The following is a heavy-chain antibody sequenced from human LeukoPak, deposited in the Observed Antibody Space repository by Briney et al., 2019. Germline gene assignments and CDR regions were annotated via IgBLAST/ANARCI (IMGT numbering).Heavy chain of an antibody. CDR2: INTNTGNP. D-gene: IGHD3-9*01. J-gene: IGHJ4*02. Sequence: ASVKVSCKASGYTFTSYAMNWVRQAPGQGLEWMGWINTNTGNPTYAQGFTGRFVFSLDTSVSTAYLQISSLKAEDTAVYYCARVAHVLRYFDWLTFWGQGTLVTVSS. CDR1: GYTFTSYA. CDR3: ARVAHVLRYFDWLTF. V-gene: IGHV7-4-1*02.